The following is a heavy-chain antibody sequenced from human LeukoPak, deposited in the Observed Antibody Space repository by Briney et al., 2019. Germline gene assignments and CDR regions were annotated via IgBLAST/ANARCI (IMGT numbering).Heavy chain of an antibody. V-gene: IGHV3-13*01. J-gene: IGHJ4*02. CDR1: GFTFSSYD. Sequence: SGGSLRLSCAASGFTFSSYDMHWARQATGKGLEWVSAIGFAGDTYYPGSVKGRFTISRENAKNSLYLQMNSLRAGDTAVYYCAGASNSLGEIDYWGQGTLVTVSS. CDR2: IGFAGDT. CDR3: AGASNSLGEIDY. D-gene: IGHD3-16*01.